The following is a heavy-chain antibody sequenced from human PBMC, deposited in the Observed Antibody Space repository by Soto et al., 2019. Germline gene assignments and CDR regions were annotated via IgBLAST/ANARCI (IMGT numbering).Heavy chain of an antibody. CDR1: GFTFSSYA. CDR3: AREWVAAAYSHTYYYYGMDV. Sequence: PGGSLRLSCAASGFTFSSYAMHWVRQAPGKGLEWVAVISYDGSNKYYADSVKGRFTISRDNSKNTLYLQMNSLRAEDTAVYYCAREWVAAAYSHTYYYYGMDVWGQGTTVTVSS. CDR2: ISYDGSNK. J-gene: IGHJ6*02. D-gene: IGHD6-13*01. V-gene: IGHV3-30-3*01.